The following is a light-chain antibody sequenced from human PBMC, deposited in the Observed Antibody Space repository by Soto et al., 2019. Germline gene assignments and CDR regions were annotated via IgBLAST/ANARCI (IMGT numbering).Light chain of an antibody. CDR1: SSDVGGYNY. V-gene: IGLV2-14*01. CDR3: SSYTSSSTVV. Sequence: QSALTQPASVSGSPGQSITISCTGSSSDVGGYNYVSWYQQHPGKAPKLTIYEVSNRPSGVSNRFSGSKSGNTASLTSSGLQAEDEDDYYCSSYTSSSTVVFGGGTQLTVL. CDR2: EVS. J-gene: IGLJ2*01.